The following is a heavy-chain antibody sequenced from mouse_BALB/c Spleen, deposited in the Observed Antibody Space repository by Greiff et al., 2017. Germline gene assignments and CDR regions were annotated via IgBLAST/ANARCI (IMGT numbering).Heavy chain of an antibody. J-gene: IGHJ4*01. Sequence: EVNVVESGGGLVKPGGSLKLSCAASGFTFSSYAMSWVRQSPEKRLEWVAEISSGGSYTYYPDTVTGRFTISRDNAKNTLYLEMSSLRSEDTAMYYCARERNYYAMDDWGQGTSVTVSS. CDR1: GFTFSSYA. V-gene: IGHV5-9-4*01. D-gene: IGHD2-1*01. CDR3: ARERNYYAMDD. CDR2: ISSGGSYT.